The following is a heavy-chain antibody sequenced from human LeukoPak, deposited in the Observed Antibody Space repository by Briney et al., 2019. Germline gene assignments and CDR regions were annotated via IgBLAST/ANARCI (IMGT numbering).Heavy chain of an antibody. V-gene: IGHV3-21*01. CDR3: ASSPRGLLPPYNYYMDV. J-gene: IGHJ6*03. D-gene: IGHD3-22*01. CDR2: ISSSSTYI. Sequence: KTGGSLRLSCAASGFTFSSYSMNWVRQAPGKGLEWVSSISSSSTYIYYADSVKGRFTISRDNARNSLYLQMNSLRAEDTAVYYCASSPRGLLPPYNYYMDVWGRGTTVTISS. CDR1: GFTFSSYS.